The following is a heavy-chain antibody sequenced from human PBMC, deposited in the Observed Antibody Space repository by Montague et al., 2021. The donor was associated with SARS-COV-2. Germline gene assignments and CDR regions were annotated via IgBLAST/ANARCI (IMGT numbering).Heavy chain of an antibody. CDR1: GGSFSGYY. CDR2: INHSGST. Sequence: SETLSLTCAIYGGSFSGYYRSWIRQPPGKGLEWIGEINHSGSTKYNPSLKSRVTISVDASKNQFSLKLSSVTDADTAVYYCARGPQRVVPGVLGVGPYYYYYYMDVWGKGTTVTVSS. V-gene: IGHV4-34*01. J-gene: IGHJ6*03. D-gene: IGHD2-2*01. CDR3: ARGPQRVVPGVLGVGPYYYYYYMDV.